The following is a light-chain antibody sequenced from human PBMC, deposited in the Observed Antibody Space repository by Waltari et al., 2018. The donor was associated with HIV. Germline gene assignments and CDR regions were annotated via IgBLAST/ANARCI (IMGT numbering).Light chain of an antibody. J-gene: IGKJ2*01. V-gene: IGKV3-20*01. CDR2: GAS. Sequence: EIVLTQSPRTLSLSPRERATLSCRASQTVTSNYLAWYQMKPGQAPRLLIYGASIRATGVPDKFSGSGSGTGFTLTIARLQPEDFAVYYCHQYGTSPQTFGQGSKVEIK. CDR3: HQYGTSPQT. CDR1: QTVTSNY.